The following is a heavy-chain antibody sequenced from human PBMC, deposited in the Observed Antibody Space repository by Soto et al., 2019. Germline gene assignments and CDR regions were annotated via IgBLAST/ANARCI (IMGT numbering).Heavy chain of an antibody. CDR2: ISYDGSNK. CDR3: AKEQGSGWYGFYYYYYGMDV. V-gene: IGHV3-30*18. CDR1: GFTFSSYG. J-gene: IGHJ6*02. D-gene: IGHD6-19*01. Sequence: PGGSLRLSCAASGFTFSSYGVHWVRQAPGKGLEWVAVISYDGSNKYYADSVKGRFTISRDNSKNTLYLQMNSLRAEDTAVYYCAKEQGSGWYGFYYYYYGMDVWGQGTTVTVSS.